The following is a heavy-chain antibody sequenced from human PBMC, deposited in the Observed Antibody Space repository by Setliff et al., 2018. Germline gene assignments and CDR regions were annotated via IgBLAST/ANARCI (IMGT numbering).Heavy chain of an antibody. CDR2: IFYSGSS. Sequence: PSETLSLTCTVSGVSIRSYYWSWIRQPPGKGLEWIGYIFYSGSSNYNPSLQSRVSISVDTSKNQLSLKPDSLTAADTAVYFCARLPRTVTHFDYWGQGALVTVSS. J-gene: IGHJ4*02. CDR1: GVSIRSYY. D-gene: IGHD4-17*01. CDR3: ARLPRTVTHFDY. V-gene: IGHV4-59*01.